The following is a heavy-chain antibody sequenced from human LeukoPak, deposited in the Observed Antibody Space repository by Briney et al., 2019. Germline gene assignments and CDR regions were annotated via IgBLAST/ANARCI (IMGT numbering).Heavy chain of an antibody. CDR1: GFTFSSYA. CDR2: ISYDGSNK. J-gene: IGHJ4*02. D-gene: IGHD3-22*01. V-gene: IGHV3-30-3*01. Sequence: GGSLRLSCAASGFTFSSYAMHWVRQAPGKGLEWVAVISYDGSNKYYADSVKGRFTISRDNSKNTLYLQMNSLRAEDTAVYYCARGDYDSSGSQDYGGQGPLVTVSS. CDR3: ARGDYDSSGSQDY.